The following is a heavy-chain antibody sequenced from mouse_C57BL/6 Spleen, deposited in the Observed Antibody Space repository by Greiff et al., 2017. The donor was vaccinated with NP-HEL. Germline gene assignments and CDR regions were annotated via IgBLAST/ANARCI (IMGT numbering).Heavy chain of an antibody. V-gene: IGHV1-72*01. CDR1: GYTFTSYW. CDR3: ARSIDHYYGSHYYAMDY. Sequence: QVQLQQPGAELVKPGASVKLSCKASGYTFTSYWMHWVKQRPGRGLEWIGRIDPNSGGAKYNEKFKSKATLTVDKPSSTAYMQLSSLTSEDSAVYYCARSIDHYYGSHYYAMDYWGQGTSVTVSS. CDR2: IDPNSGGA. D-gene: IGHD1-1*01. J-gene: IGHJ4*01.